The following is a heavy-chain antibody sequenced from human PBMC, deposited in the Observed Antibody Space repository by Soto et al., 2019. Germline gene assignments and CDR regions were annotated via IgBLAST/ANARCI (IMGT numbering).Heavy chain of an antibody. CDR3: ARTFQASGYSASFYLTF. CDR1: GFTFTNYW. Sequence: PGESLKISCTTFGFTFTNYWIAWVRQMPGKGPEWMGIIYPRDSYTIYSPSFQGQVTISVDKPTNTAFLHWSSLKASDTAIYYCARTFQASGYSASFYLTFWGPGTQVTVS. CDR2: IYPRDSYT. J-gene: IGHJ1*01. V-gene: IGHV5-51*01. D-gene: IGHD2-2*02.